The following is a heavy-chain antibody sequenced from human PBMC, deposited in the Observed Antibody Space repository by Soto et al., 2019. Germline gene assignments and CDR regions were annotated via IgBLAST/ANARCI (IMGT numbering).Heavy chain of an antibody. CDR3: ARDGGTVYDILTGYYRPEYFQH. CDR2: IYYSGST. V-gene: IGHV4-31*03. J-gene: IGHJ1*01. Sequence: PSETLSLTCTVSGGSISSGGYYWSWIRQHPGKGLEWIGYIYYSGSTYYNPSLKSRVTISVDTSKNQFSLKLSSVTAADTAVYYCARDGGTVYDILTGYYRPEYFQHWGQGTLVTVS. CDR1: GGSISSGGYY. D-gene: IGHD3-9*01.